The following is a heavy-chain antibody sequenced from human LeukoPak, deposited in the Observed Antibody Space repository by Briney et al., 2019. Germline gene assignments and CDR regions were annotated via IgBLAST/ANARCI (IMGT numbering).Heavy chain of an antibody. J-gene: IGHJ4*02. CDR2: ISDAGDTT. CDR1: DFTFSSCA. Sequence: PGGSLRLSCAASDFTFSSCAMGWVRQAPGKGLEWVSGISDAGDTTYYADSVKGRFTISRDNFKNTLYLQMGSLRADDTALYYCAKGNSGSYYKVIDYWGQGTLVTVSS. V-gene: IGHV3-23*01. CDR3: AKGNSGSYYKVIDY. D-gene: IGHD3-10*01.